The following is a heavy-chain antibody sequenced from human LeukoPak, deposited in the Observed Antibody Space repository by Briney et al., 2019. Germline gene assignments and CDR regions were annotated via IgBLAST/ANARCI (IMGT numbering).Heavy chain of an antibody. D-gene: IGHD3-10*01. CDR1: GFTFSSYS. CDR3: ARVGSSGSGSYYNYYYGMDV. CDR2: ISVSRSTI. Sequence: GGSLRLSCAASGFTFSSYSMNWVRQAPGKGLEWVSYISVSRSTIYYADSVKGRFTISRDNAKNSLYLQMNSLRDDDTAVYYCARVGSSGSGSYYNYYYGMDVWGQGTTVTVSS. J-gene: IGHJ6*02. V-gene: IGHV3-48*02.